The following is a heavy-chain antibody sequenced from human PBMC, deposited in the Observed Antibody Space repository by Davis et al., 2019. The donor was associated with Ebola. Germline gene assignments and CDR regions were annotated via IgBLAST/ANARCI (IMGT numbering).Heavy chain of an antibody. Sequence: GESLKISCKGSGYSFTSYWIGWVRQMSGKGLEWMGIIYPGDSDTRYSPSFQGQVTISADKSISTAYLQWSSLKASDTAMYYCARHYCSGGSCYSGGYYYYYDMDVWGQGTTVTVSS. CDR1: GYSFTSYW. CDR3: ARHYCSGGSCYSGGYYYYYDMDV. D-gene: IGHD2-15*01. J-gene: IGHJ6*02. CDR2: IYPGDSDT. V-gene: IGHV5-51*01.